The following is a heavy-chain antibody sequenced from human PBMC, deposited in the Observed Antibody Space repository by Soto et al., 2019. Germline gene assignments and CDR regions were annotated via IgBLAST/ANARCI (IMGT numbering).Heavy chain of an antibody. D-gene: IGHD4-17*01. J-gene: IGHJ4*02. CDR3: ASTRDDYGDFDY. CDR1: GGSVSSDNYY. V-gene: IGHV4-61*01. CDR2: IYYSGST. Sequence: SETLSLTCTVSGGSVSSDNYYWSWIRQPPGKGLEWIAYIYYSGSTNYNPSLKSRVTISVDTSKNQFSLKLSSVTAADTAVYYCASTRDDYGDFDYWGQGTLVTVSS.